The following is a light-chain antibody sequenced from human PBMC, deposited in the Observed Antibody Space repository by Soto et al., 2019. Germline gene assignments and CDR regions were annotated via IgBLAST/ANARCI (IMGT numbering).Light chain of an antibody. V-gene: IGKV3-15*01. CDR3: QQYNNWPPIT. CDR2: GAS. CDR1: QSVSSY. Sequence: EIVWTQSPATLSFSPGERAALSCRASQSVSSYLAWYQQKPGQAPRLLIYGASTRATDIPARFSGSGSGTDFTLTISNLQSEDFAVYYCQQYNNWPPITFGQGSRLETK. J-gene: IGKJ5*01.